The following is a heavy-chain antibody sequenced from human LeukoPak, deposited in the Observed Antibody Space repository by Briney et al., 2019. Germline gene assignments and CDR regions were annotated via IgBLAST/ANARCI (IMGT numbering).Heavy chain of an antibody. V-gene: IGHV1-69*13. CDR3: ARSHPVDTAMVFDY. J-gene: IGHJ4*02. CDR2: IIPIFGTA. D-gene: IGHD5-18*01. CDR1: GGTFSSYA. Sequence: ASVKVSCKASGGTFSSYAISWVRQDPGQGLEWMGGIIPIFGTANYAQKFQGRDTITADESTSTAYMELSSLRSEDTAVYYCARSHPVDTAMVFDYWGQGTLVTVSS.